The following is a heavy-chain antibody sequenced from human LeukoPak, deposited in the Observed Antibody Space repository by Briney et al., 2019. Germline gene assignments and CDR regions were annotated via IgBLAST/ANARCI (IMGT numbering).Heavy chain of an antibody. J-gene: IGHJ6*02. CDR1: GGSISSYY. CDR2: IYTSGST. Sequence: SETLSLTCTVSGGSISSYYWSWIRQPAGKGLEWIGRIYTSGSTNYNPSLKSRVTISVDTSKNQFSLKLSSVTAADTAVYYCASPTDFGVYGMDVWGQGTMVTVSS. CDR3: ASPTDFGVYGMDV. V-gene: IGHV4-4*07. D-gene: IGHD3-3*01.